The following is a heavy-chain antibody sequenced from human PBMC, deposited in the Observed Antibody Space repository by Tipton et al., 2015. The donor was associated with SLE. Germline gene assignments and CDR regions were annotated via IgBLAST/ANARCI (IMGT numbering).Heavy chain of an antibody. CDR1: GFTFSSYW. D-gene: IGHD3-10*01. Sequence: SLRLSCAASGFTFSSYWMHWVRQAPGKGLVWVSRINSDGISTNYADSVKGRFTISRDNAKDTLYLQMNSLRAEDTAVYYCARIHYYGSGSRDYWGQGTLVTVSS. V-gene: IGHV3-74*01. CDR2: INSDGIST. J-gene: IGHJ4*02. CDR3: ARIHYYGSGSRDY.